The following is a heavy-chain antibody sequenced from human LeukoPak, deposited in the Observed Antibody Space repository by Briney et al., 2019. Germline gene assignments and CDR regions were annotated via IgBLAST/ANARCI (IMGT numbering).Heavy chain of an antibody. CDR3: ARDNYAFDL. Sequence: PGGSLRLSCAASEFTFSSYSMNWVRQAPGKGLEWVSSITSSTYVYYADSVKDRFTISRDNAKNSLYLQMNSLRAEDAAVYYCARDNYAFDLWGQGTMVTVSS. J-gene: IGHJ3*01. V-gene: IGHV3-21*01. CDR1: EFTFSSYS. CDR2: ITSSTYV.